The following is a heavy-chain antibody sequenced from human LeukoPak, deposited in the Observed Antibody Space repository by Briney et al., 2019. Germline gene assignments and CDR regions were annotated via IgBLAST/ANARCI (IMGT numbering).Heavy chain of an antibody. J-gene: IGHJ4*02. CDR1: GFTFSTNY. V-gene: IGHV3-53*01. CDR2: IYSGGSP. Sequence: GGSLRLSCAASGFTFSTNYMSWVRQAPGKGMEWVSVIYSGGSPYYADSVKGRFTISRDNSKNTLYLQMNSLRAEDTAVYYCARDLNYYDSSGYGHWGQGTLVTVFS. CDR3: ARDLNYYDSSGYGH. D-gene: IGHD3-22*01.